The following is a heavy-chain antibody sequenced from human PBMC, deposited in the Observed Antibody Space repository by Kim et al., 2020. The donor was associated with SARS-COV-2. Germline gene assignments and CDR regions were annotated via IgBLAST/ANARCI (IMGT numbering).Heavy chain of an antibody. Sequence: GGSLRLSCAASGFTFSSYGMHWVRQAPGKGLEWVAVIWYDGSNKYYADSVKGRFTISRDNSKNTLYLQMNSLRAEDTAVYYCARDPYYDSSGYYFDYWGQGTLVTVSS. CDR1: GFTFSSYG. CDR2: IWYDGSNK. D-gene: IGHD3-22*01. V-gene: IGHV3-33*01. J-gene: IGHJ4*02. CDR3: ARDPYYDSSGYYFDY.